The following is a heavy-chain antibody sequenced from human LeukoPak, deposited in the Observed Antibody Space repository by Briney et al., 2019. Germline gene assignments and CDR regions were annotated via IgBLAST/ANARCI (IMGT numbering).Heavy chain of an antibody. D-gene: IGHD6-13*01. CDR3: ARDPGNVAAAERGYGMDV. CDR1: GGTFNSYA. J-gene: IGHJ6*04. V-gene: IGHV1-69*13. Sequence: SVKVSCKASGGTFNSYAISWVRQAPGQGLEWMGGIIPIFGTANYAQKFQGRVTITADESTSTAYMELSSLRSEDTAVYYCARDPGNVAAAERGYGMDVWGKGTTVTVSS. CDR2: IIPIFGTA.